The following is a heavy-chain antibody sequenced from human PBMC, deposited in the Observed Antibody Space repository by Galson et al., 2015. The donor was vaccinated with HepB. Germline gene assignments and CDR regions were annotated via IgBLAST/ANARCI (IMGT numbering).Heavy chain of an antibody. Sequence: TYAQGFTGRFVFSLDTSVSTAYLQISSLKAEDTAVYYCARSYSGYDYWGQGTLVTVSS. J-gene: IGHJ4*02. CDR3: ARSYSGYDY. D-gene: IGHD5-12*01. V-gene: IGHV7-4-1*02.